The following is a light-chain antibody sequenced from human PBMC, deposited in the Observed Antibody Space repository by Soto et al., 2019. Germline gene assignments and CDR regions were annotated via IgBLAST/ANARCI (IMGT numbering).Light chain of an antibody. V-gene: IGKV1-5*03. Sequence: IQMTQSPSTLSASVGDRVTITCRASHSISTWMAWYQQKPGKAPKLLIHKASILESGVPSRFSASGSGTEYTPTISRLQPDDWATYYCQDYNNLFGQGTRVEIK. CDR3: QDYNNL. CDR1: HSISTW. CDR2: KAS. J-gene: IGKJ1*01.